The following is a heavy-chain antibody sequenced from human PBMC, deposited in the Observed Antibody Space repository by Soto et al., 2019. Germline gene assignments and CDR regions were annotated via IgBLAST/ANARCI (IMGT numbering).Heavy chain of an antibody. J-gene: IGHJ2*01. CDR1: GGSISSGDYY. Sequence: QVQLQESGPGLVKPSQTLSLTCTVSGGSISSGDYYWSWIRQPPGKGLEWIGYIYYSGSTYYNPSLKSRVTISVDTSKNQFSLKLSSVTAADTAVYYCARSPGVRGQPTSYWYFDLWGRGTLVTVSS. V-gene: IGHV4-30-4*01. D-gene: IGHD3-10*02. CDR3: ARSPGVRGQPTSYWYFDL. CDR2: IYYSGST.